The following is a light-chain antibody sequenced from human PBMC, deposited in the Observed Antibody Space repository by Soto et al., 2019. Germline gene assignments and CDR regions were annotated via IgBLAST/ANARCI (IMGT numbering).Light chain of an antibody. Sequence: SYELTQPPSVSVAPGQTARITCGGNNIGSKSVHWYQQKPGQAPVLVVDDDSDRPSGSPERFSGSNSGNTDTLTISRVEAGDEADYFCHVWDSSSEHVFGTGTKV. CDR1: NIGSKS. J-gene: IGLJ1*01. V-gene: IGLV3-21*02. CDR3: HVWDSSSEHV. CDR2: DDS.